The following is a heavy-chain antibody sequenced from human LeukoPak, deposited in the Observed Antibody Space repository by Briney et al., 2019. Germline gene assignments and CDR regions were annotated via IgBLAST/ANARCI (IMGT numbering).Heavy chain of an antibody. CDR3: AKDDSSGYSKQSYYFDY. CDR1: GFTFSTFG. J-gene: IGHJ4*02. D-gene: IGHD3-22*01. V-gene: IGHV3-23*01. Sequence: GGSLRLSCAASGFTFSTFGMNWVRQAPGKGLEWVSSISGSGGSTYYADSVKGRFTISRDNSKNTLYLQMNSLRAEDTAVYYCAKDDSSGYSKQSYYFDYWGQGTLVTVSS. CDR2: ISGSGGST.